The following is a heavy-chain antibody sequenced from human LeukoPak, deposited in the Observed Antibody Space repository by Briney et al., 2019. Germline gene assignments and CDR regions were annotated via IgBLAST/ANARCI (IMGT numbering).Heavy chain of an antibody. J-gene: IGHJ4*02. V-gene: IGHV1-46*01. D-gene: IGHD2-2*01. CDR1: GYTFTSYG. CDR2: INPSGGST. Sequence: ASVKVSCKASGYTFTSYGISWVRQAPGQGLEWMGIINPSGGSTSYAQKFQGRVTMTRDTSTSTVYMELSSLRSEDTAVYYCARVVGYCSSTSCPFDYWGQGTLVTVSS. CDR3: ARVVGYCSSTSCPFDY.